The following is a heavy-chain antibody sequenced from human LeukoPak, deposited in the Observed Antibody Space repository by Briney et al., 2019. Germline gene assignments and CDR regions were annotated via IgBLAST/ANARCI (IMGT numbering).Heavy chain of an antibody. CDR1: GYNFATYW. CDR3: ARRDDILTGYVDY. J-gene: IGHJ4*02. V-gene: IGHV5-51*01. CDR2: IYPGDSDT. D-gene: IGHD3-9*01. Sequence: GESLKISCQGSGYNFATYWIGWVRQLPGKGLEWMGIIYPGDSDTRYSPSFQGQVTISADKSISTAYLQWSSLKAPDTAMYYRARRDDILTGYVDYWGQGTLVTVSS.